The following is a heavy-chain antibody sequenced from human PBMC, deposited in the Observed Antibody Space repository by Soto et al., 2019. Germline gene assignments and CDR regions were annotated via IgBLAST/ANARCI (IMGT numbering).Heavy chain of an antibody. J-gene: IGHJ6*03. Sequence: SEALSLTCTVSGGSISSYYWSWIRQPPGRGLEWIGYIYYSGSTNYNPSLKSRVTISVDTSKNQFSLKLSSVTAADTAVYYCARDVESPTYYYYMDVWGKGTTVTVSS. CDR1: GGSISSYY. CDR3: ARDVESPTYYYYMDV. D-gene: IGHD3-3*01. V-gene: IGHV4-59*01. CDR2: IYYSGST.